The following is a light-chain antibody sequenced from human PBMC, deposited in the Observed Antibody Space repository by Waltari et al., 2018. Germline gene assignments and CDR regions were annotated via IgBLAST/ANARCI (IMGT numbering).Light chain of an antibody. Sequence: EIVLTQSPGTLSLSPGERDTLSCRASQSVSSSYLAWYQQKPGQAPRLLIYGASSRATGIPDRFSGSGSGTDFTLTISRLEPEDFAVYYCQQYGSSPGITFGPGTKVDIK. CDR2: GAS. CDR3: QQYGSSPGIT. CDR1: QSVSSSY. J-gene: IGKJ3*01. V-gene: IGKV3-20*01.